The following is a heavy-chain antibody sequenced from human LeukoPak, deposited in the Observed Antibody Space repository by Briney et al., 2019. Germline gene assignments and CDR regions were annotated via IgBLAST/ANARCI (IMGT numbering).Heavy chain of an antibody. CDR1: GGSIGTYF. CDR3: ARGGGSGWYEKIWFDP. V-gene: IGHV4-59*01. CDR2: VYYSGTT. Sequence: SETLSLTCTVSGGSIGTYFWSWIRQPPGKGLEWIGYVYYSGTTNYNPSLKSRVTISVDTSKNQFSLRLTSVTAADTAVYYCARGGGSGWYEKIWFDPWGQGTLVTVSS. J-gene: IGHJ5*02. D-gene: IGHD6-19*01.